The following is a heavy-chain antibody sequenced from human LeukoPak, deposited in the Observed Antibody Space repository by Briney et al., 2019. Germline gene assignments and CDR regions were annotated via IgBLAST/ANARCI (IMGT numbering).Heavy chain of an antibody. Sequence: GGSLRLSCAASGFTFSSYAMSWVRQAPGKGLEWVSAISGSGGSTYYADSVKGRFTISRDNSKNTLYLQMNSLRAEDTAVYYCAKGGLLGYCSSTSCYTPGYWGQGTLVTVSS. V-gene: IGHV3-23*01. J-gene: IGHJ4*02. CDR3: AKGGLLGYCSSTSCYTPGY. D-gene: IGHD2-2*02. CDR2: ISGSGGST. CDR1: GFTFSSYA.